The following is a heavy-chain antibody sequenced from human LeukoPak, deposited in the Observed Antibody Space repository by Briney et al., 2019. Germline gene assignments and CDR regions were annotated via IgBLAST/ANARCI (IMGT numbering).Heavy chain of an antibody. V-gene: IGHV4-59*01. CDR3: ARGYSSSSYYFEY. J-gene: IGHJ4*02. CDR2: IYYSGTT. CDR1: GGSISSYY. D-gene: IGHD6-6*01. Sequence: SETLSLTCTVSGGSISSYYWTWIRQPPGKELEWVGYIYYSGTTNYNPSFDKSRVTISLDTSKNQFSLKLSSVTAADTALYYCARGYSSSSYYFEYWGQGILVTVSS.